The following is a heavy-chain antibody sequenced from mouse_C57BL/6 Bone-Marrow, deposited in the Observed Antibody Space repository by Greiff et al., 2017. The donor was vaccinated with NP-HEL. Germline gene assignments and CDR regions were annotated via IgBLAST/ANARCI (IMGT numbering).Heavy chain of an antibody. CDR2: IYPGSGNT. D-gene: IGHD2-4*01. V-gene: IGHV1-76*01. J-gene: IGHJ4*01. CDR3: ARDGGLRRRYYAMDY. Sequence: VKLVESGAELVRPGASVKLSCKASGYTFTDYYINWVKQRPGQGLEWIARIYPGSGNTYYNEKFKGKATLTAEKSSSTAYMQLSSLTSEDSAVYFCARDGGLRRRYYAMDYWGQGTSVTVSS. CDR1: GYTFTDYY.